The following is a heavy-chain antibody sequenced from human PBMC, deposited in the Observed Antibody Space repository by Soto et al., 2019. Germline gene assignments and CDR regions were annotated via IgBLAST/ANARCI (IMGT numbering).Heavy chain of an antibody. J-gene: IGHJ4*02. D-gene: IGHD6-6*01. V-gene: IGHV3-30-3*01. CDR1: GFTFSSYA. CDR3: AREEWQYSSSEFDY. Sequence: GGSLRLSCAASGFTFSSYAMHWVRQAPGKGLEWVAVISYDGSNKYYADSVKGRFTISRDNSKNTLYLQMNSLRAEDTAVYYCAREEWQYSSSEFDYWGQGTLVTVSS. CDR2: ISYDGSNK.